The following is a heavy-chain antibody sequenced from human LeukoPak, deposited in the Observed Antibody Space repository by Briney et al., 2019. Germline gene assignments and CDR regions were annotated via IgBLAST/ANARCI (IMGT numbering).Heavy chain of an antibody. CDR2: IKDDGNEK. V-gene: IGHV3-7*01. D-gene: IGHD2-8*02. CDR3: ARKTWYWSFDY. CDR1: GFAFTAW. J-gene: IGHJ4*02. Sequence: GGSLRLSCAASGFAFTAWMTWVRQAPGKGLEWVANIKDDGNEKYYIESVKGRFTVSRDNAKNSVYLQMNSLRVEDTAVYYCARKTWYWSFDYWGQGTPVTVSS.